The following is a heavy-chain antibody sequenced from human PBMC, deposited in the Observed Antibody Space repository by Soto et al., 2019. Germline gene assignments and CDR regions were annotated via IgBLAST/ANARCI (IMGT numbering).Heavy chain of an antibody. CDR2: ITPFNGNT. Sequence: QMQLVQSGAEVKKTGSSVKVSCKGSGNTFTYVYLHWVRQAPGQALEWMGWITPFNGNTKYAQKFPDRVTLTGDTALNHAYLGVSSPGSDDTAMFYCASGRYDGSGYFDYWGQGTLVTVSS. CDR3: ASGRYDGSGYFDY. J-gene: IGHJ4*02. V-gene: IGHV1-45*02. D-gene: IGHD3-22*01. CDR1: GNTFTYVY.